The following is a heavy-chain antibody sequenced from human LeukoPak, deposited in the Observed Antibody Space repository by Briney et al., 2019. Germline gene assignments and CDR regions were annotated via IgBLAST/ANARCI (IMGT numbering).Heavy chain of an antibody. J-gene: IGHJ4*02. V-gene: IGHV3-23*01. D-gene: IGHD3-10*01. CDR2: ISDSGGKT. Sequence: QTGGSLRLSCAVSGVTLSNYGMSWVRLAPGKGLERVAGISDSGGKTNYADSVKGRFTISRDNPKNTLYLQMNSLRAEDTAVYFCAKRGVVIRVILVGFHKEAYYFDSWGQGALVTVSS. CDR3: AKRGVVIRVILVGFHKEAYYFDS. CDR1: GVTLSNYG.